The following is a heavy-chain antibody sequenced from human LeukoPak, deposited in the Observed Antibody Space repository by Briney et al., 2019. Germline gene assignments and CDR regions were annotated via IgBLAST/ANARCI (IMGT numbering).Heavy chain of an antibody. J-gene: IGHJ6*03. D-gene: IGHD6-6*01. CDR1: GGSISSYY. CDR3: ARGAENYGSSSRYYYYYMDV. Sequence: SETLSLTCTVSGGSISSYYWGWIRQPAGKGLEWIGRIYTSGSTNYNPSLKSRVTMSVDTSKNQFSLRLSSVTAADTAVYYCARGAENYGSSSRYYYYYMDVWGKGTTVTVSS. V-gene: IGHV4-4*07. CDR2: IYTSGST.